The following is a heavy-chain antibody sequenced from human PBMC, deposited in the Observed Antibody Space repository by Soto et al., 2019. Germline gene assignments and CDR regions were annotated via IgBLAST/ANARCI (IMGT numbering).Heavy chain of an antibody. V-gene: IGHV4-61*01. CDR2: VDYSGSP. Sequence: SGTLPLTCAVSGGSVRTISSYWTWVRQPPGKGLEWIGYVDYSGSPNYNPSLKSRVTISVDTSKSQFPLKLSSVTAADTAVYYCARTTYYYDSTGSYYYYFMDVWGQGTTVTVSS. D-gene: IGHD3-22*01. CDR3: ARTTYYYDSTGSYYYYFMDV. J-gene: IGHJ6*02. CDR1: GGSVRTISSY.